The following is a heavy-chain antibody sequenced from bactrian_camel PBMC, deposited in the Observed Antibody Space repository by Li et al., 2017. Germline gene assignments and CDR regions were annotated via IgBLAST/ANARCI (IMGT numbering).Heavy chain of an antibody. CDR3: RAEDMHQLRGFCPPL. Sequence: VQLVESGGSSVQAGGSLRLSCAASQFTFSSYWMYWDRQAPGKGLEWVSSITRGGTIYYTDSAKGRFIISRDNAKSTLLLQMNSLKPEDTATYYCRAEDMHQLRGFCPPLWGQGTQVTVS. CDR2: SITRGGTI. J-gene: IGHJ4*01. V-gene: IGHV3S1*01. CDR1: QFTFSSYW.